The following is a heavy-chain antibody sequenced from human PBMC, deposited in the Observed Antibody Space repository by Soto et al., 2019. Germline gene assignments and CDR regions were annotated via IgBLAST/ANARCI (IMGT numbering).Heavy chain of an antibody. CDR2: IYYSGST. Sequence: SETLSPTSTVSGASISSFYWSWIRQPPGKGLEWIGYIYYSGSTNYNPSLKSRVTISVDTSKNQFSLKLSSVTAADTAVYYCARDFNRYYYGSGSYYGNWFDPWGQGTLVTVSS. D-gene: IGHD3-10*01. V-gene: IGHV4-59*01. CDR3: ARDFNRYYYGSGSYYGNWFDP. CDR1: GASISSFY. J-gene: IGHJ5*02.